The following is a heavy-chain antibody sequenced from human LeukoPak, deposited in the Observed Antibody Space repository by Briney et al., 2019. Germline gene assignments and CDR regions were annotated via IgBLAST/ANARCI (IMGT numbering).Heavy chain of an antibody. J-gene: IGHJ4*02. CDR3: ARGAEGIAASDSKFDY. CDR2: IYSDNT. CDR1: GFTVSSNS. Sequence: GGSLRLSCTVSGFTVSSNSMSWVRQAPGKGLEWVSFIYSDNTHYSDSVKGRFTISRDNSKNTLYLQMNSLRAEDTAVYYCARGAEGIAASDSKFDYWGQGTLVTVSS. D-gene: IGHD6-13*01. V-gene: IGHV3-53*01.